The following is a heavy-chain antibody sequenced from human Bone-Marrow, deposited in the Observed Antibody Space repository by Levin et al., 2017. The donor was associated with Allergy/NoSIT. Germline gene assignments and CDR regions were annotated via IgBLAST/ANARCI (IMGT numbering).Heavy chain of an antibody. V-gene: IGHV3-20*04. CDR1: GFTFDDYG. CDR3: ARGRRMRWLVPFDY. CDR2: INWNGGST. Sequence: RAGGSLRLSCAASGFTFDDYGMSWVRQAPGKGLEWVSGINWNGGSTGYADSVKGRFTISRDNAKNSLSLQLNSLRAEDTALYYCARGRRMRWLVPFDYWGQGTLVTVSS. D-gene: IGHD6-19*01. J-gene: IGHJ4*02.